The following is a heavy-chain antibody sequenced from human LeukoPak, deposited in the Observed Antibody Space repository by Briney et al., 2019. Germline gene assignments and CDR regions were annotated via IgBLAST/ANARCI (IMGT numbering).Heavy chain of an antibody. CDR2: IIPIFGTA. V-gene: IGHV1-69*13. CDR3: ARGGDYYDSSGYHGAFDI. D-gene: IGHD3-22*01. J-gene: IGHJ3*02. CDR1: GGTFSSYA. Sequence: SVKVSCKASGGTFSSYAISWVRQAPGQGLEWMGGIIPIFGTANYAQKFQGRVTITADESTSTAYMELSSLRSEDTAVYYCARGGDYYDSSGYHGAFDIWGQGTMVTVPS.